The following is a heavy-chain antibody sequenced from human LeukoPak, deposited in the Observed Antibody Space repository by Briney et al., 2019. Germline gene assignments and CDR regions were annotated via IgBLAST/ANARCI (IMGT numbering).Heavy chain of an antibody. CDR2: IGKSGDST. V-gene: IGHV3-23*01. CDR1: GFTFSNYV. CDR3: ARLPTGFPNWFDF. J-gene: IGHJ5*01. Sequence: GGSLSLSCAASGFTFSNYVMGWVRQAPGKGLEGVSTIGKSGDSTYYADSVKGRFTISRDNSKSTLYLQMNSLRAEDTAIYYCARLPTGFPNWFDFWGQGTLVTVSS. D-gene: IGHD3-9*01.